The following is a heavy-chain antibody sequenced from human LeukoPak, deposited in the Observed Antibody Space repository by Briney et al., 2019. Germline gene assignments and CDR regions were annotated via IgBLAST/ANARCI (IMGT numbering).Heavy chain of an antibody. J-gene: IGHJ4*02. Sequence: GGSLRLSCAASGFTFSDYYMSWIRQAPGKGLEWVSYISGSDNTIYYADSVKGRFTMSRDNAKNSLYLQMNSLRAEDTAVYYCTRDGSNGYHPLGWFDYWGQGTLVTVSS. CDR2: ISGSDNTI. CDR1: GFTFSDYY. CDR3: TRDGSNGYHPLGWFDY. V-gene: IGHV3-11*01. D-gene: IGHD3-16*01.